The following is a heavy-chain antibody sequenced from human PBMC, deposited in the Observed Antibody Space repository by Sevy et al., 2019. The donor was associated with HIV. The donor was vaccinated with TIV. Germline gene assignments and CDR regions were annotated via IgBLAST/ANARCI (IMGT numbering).Heavy chain of an antibody. CDR3: ARGPSGAAAGRFDS. CDR2: INQGGNQK. CDR1: GFTFSSYW. D-gene: IGHD6-13*01. J-gene: IGHJ4*02. Sequence: GGSLRLSCAASGFTFSSYWINWVRQAPGEGLEWVANINQGGNQKQYMDSVKGRFTISRDNAENAVDLQMNSLRVEDTTVYYCARGPSGAAAGRFDSWGQGTLVTVSS. V-gene: IGHV3-7*01.